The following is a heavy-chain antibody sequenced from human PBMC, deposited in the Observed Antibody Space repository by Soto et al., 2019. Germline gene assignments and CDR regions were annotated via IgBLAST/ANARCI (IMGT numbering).Heavy chain of an antibody. J-gene: IGHJ4*02. Sequence: GGSLRLSCAASGFTFSSYGMHWVRQAPGKGLEWVAVISYDGSNKYYADSVKGRFTISRDNSKNTLYLQMNSLRAEDTAVYYCAKALHYYDILTGYPLDYWGQGTLVTVSS. CDR2: ISYDGSNK. CDR1: GFTFSSYG. CDR3: AKALHYYDILTGYPLDY. D-gene: IGHD3-9*01. V-gene: IGHV3-30*18.